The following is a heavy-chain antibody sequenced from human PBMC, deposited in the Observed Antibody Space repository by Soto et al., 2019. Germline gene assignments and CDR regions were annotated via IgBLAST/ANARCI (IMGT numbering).Heavy chain of an antibody. D-gene: IGHD3-10*01. V-gene: IGHV3-23*01. J-gene: IGHJ4*02. CDR2: FRSGGDDGTT. Sequence: PGGSLRLSCAASGFTFSSYSMSWVRQAPGKGLEWVSGFRSGGDDGTTHYADSVKGRFTISRDNSKNTLFLQMDSLRAEDTAIYYCAKKVNSGPGSQYFDYWGQGTLVTVSS. CDR1: GFTFSSYS. CDR3: AKKVNSGPGSQYFDY.